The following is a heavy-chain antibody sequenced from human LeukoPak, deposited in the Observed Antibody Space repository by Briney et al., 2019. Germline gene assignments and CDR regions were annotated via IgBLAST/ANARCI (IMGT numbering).Heavy chain of an antibody. V-gene: IGHV4-34*01. Sequence: PSETLSLTCAVYGGSFSGYYWSWIRQPPGKGLEWIGEINHSGSTNYNPSLKSRVTISVDTSKNQFSLKLSSVTAADTAVYYCARSTGDYVNLDYWGQGTLVTVSS. CDR1: GGSFSGYY. J-gene: IGHJ4*02. CDR3: ARSTGDYVNLDY. CDR2: INHSGST. D-gene: IGHD4-17*01.